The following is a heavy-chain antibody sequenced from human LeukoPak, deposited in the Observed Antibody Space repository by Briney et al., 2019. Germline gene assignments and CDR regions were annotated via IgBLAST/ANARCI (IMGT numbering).Heavy chain of an antibody. D-gene: IGHD2-15*01. CDR1: GYSFTSYW. Sequence: GESLKISCKGSGYSFTSYWIGWVRQMPGKGLEWMGIIYPGDSDTRYSLSFQGQVTISADKSISTAYLQWSSLKASDTAMYYCARRGVDCSGGSCYSGAFDYWGQGTLVTVPS. J-gene: IGHJ4*02. CDR2: IYPGDSDT. CDR3: ARRGVDCSGGSCYSGAFDY. V-gene: IGHV5-51*01.